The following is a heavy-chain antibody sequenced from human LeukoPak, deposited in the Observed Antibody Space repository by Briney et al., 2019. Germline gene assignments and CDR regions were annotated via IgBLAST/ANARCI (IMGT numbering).Heavy chain of an antibody. CDR2: IYYSGST. D-gene: IGHD3-22*01. CDR1: GGSISSGGYY. Sequence: SETLSLTCTVSGGSISSGGYYWSWIRQHPGKGLEWIGYIYYSGSTYYNPSLKSRVTISVDTSKNQFSLKLSSVTAADTAVYYCARGGGYYCPYYFDYWGQGTLVTVSS. CDR3: ARGGGYYCPYYFDY. J-gene: IGHJ4*02. V-gene: IGHV4-31*03.